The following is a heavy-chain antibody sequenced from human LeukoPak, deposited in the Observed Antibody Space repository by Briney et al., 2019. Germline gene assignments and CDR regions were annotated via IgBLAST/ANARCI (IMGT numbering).Heavy chain of an antibody. CDR3: AKERNLEIAVAGTIFDY. CDR2: IYSGGST. J-gene: IGHJ4*02. D-gene: IGHD6-19*01. Sequence: GGSLRLSCAASGFTFSSYGMHWVRQAPGKGLEWVSVIYSGGSTYYADSVKGRFTISRDNSKNMIYLQMNSLRAEDTAVYYCAKERNLEIAVAGTIFDYWGQGTLVTVSS. CDR1: GFTFSSYG. V-gene: IGHV3-NL1*01.